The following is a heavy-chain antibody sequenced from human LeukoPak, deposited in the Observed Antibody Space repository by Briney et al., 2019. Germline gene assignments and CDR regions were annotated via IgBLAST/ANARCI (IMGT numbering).Heavy chain of an antibody. D-gene: IGHD5-18*01. Sequence: ASVKVSCKASGGTFSSYAISWVRQAPGQGLEWMGGIIPIFGTANYAQKFQGRVTITADKSTSTAYMELSSLRSEDTAVYYCARGGSYEDYYYYYMDVWGKGTTVTVSS. CDR2: IIPIFGTA. V-gene: IGHV1-69*06. J-gene: IGHJ6*03. CDR3: ARGGSYEDYYYYYMDV. CDR1: GGTFSSYA.